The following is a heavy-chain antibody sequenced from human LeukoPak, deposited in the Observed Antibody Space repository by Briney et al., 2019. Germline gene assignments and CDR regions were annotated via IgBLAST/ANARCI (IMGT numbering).Heavy chain of an antibody. J-gene: IGHJ4*02. CDR1: GESLNYYY. D-gene: IGHD5-24*01. CDR2: VFDGKTT. Sequence: SDTLSLTCAVYGESLNYYYWSWIRQSPEKGLEWIGEVFDGKTTNYNPSLKSRVTISAVTSSSQFSLNLKSVTAADTAVYYCASGAWATRLHSWAQGTLVIVSS. V-gene: IGHV4-34*12. CDR3: ASGAWATRLHS.